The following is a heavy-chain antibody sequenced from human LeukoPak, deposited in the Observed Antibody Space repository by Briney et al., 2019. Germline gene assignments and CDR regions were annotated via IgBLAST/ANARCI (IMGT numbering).Heavy chain of an antibody. V-gene: IGHV3-73*01. CDR3: TLRIVGATTLGRDFGY. CDR2: IRSKANSYAT. J-gene: IGHJ4*02. Sequence: PGGSLRLSCAASGFTLSGSAMHWVRQASGKGLEWVGRIRSKANSYATAYAASVKGRFTISRDDSKNTAYLQMNSLKTEDTAVYYCTLRIVGATTLGRDFGYWGQGTLVTVSS. D-gene: IGHD1-26*01. CDR1: GFTLSGSA.